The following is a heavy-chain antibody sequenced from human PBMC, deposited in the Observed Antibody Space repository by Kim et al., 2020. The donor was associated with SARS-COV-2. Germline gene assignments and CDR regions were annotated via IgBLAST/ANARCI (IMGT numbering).Heavy chain of an antibody. CDR2: T. V-gene: IGHV3-74*01. J-gene: IGHJ4*02. CDR3: TRDVNWVFFDY. D-gene: IGHD7-27*01. Sequence: TSYADSVTGRFTVSRDNANEMLDLQMNSLRAEDTAIYYCTRDVNWVFFDYWGQGILVSVSS.